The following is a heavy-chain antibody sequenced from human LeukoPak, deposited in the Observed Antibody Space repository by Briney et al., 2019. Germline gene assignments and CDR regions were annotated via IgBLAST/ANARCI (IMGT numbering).Heavy chain of an antibody. V-gene: IGHV3-74*01. CDR1: GFTFSYHW. CDR2: IQNAGVST. J-gene: IGHJ4*02. D-gene: IGHD3-22*01. Sequence: GGSLRLSCAASGFTFSYHWMHWVRQVPGKGLVWVSRIQNAGVSTTSADSVKGRFTISRDNPKNTLYLQMNSLRAEDTAVYFCAKRGVVIRVILVGFHKEAYYFDSWGQGALVTVSS. CDR3: AKRGVVIRVILVGFHKEAYYFDS.